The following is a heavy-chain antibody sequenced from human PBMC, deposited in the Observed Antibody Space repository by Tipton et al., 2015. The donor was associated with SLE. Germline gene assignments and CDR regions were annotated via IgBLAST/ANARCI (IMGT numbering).Heavy chain of an antibody. Sequence: TLSLTCTVSGGSISTGSYYWGWIRQSPGKGLEWIGSIYRSGTAYYNPSLKSRVTMSVDTSKNQFSLKLTSVTAADTAVHYCARDPYDSWSDYQATFDYWGQGTLVTVSP. D-gene: IGHD3-3*01. CDR3: ARDPYDSWSDYQATFDY. CDR1: GGSISTGSYY. J-gene: IGHJ4*02. CDR2: IYRSGTA. V-gene: IGHV4-39*07.